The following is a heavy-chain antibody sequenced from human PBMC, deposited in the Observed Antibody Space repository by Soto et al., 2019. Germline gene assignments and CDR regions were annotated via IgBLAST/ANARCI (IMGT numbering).Heavy chain of an antibody. Sequence: AGGSLRLSCAASGFTFSSYGMHWVRQAPGKGLEWVAVISYDGSNKYYADSVKGRFTISRDNSKNTLYLQMNSLRAEDTAVYYCARPNPGGYYFDYWGQGTLVTVSS. V-gene: IGHV3-30*03. CDR3: ARPNPGGYYFDY. D-gene: IGHD3-10*01. CDR2: ISYDGSNK. J-gene: IGHJ4*02. CDR1: GFTFSSYG.